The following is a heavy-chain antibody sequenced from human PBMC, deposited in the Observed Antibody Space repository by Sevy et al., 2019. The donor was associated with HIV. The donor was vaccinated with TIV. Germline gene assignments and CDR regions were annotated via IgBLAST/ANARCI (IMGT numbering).Heavy chain of an antibody. Sequence: SETLSLTCAVSGYSISSGYYWGWIRQPPGKGLEWIGSIYHSGSTYYNPSLKSRVTISVDTSKNQFSLKLSSVTAADTAVYYCAREIVVTADLTVLYFDLWGRGTLVTVSS. J-gene: IGHJ2*01. CDR2: IYHSGST. V-gene: IGHV4-38-2*02. D-gene: IGHD2-21*02. CDR3: AREIVVTADLTVLYFDL. CDR1: GYSISSGYY.